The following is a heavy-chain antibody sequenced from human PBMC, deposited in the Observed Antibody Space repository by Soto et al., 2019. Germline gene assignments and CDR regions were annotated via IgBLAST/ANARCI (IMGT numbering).Heavy chain of an antibody. Sequence: PGGSLRLSCAASHFTFTNAWMYWVRQAPGKGLEWVGRIKTKNDGGTTDLAAPVKGRFAISRDDSKNTLFLQMSSLKTEDTAMYYCFVGAVISGWYVVDYWGQGTLVTVSS. J-gene: IGHJ4*02. V-gene: IGHV3-15*07. CDR1: HFTFTNAW. CDR3: FVGAVISGWYVVDY. D-gene: IGHD6-19*01. CDR2: IKTKNDGGTT.